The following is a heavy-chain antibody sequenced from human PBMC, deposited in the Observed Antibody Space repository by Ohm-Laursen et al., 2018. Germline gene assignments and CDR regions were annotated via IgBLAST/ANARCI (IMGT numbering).Heavy chain of an antibody. Sequence: SLRLSCTASGFTFSSYVMTWVRQAPGKGLEWVSAISTSGDITNYADSVKGRFTISRDNSKNTLYVQMNSLRGEDTAVYYCARRGTVGHTTYDYWGQGTLVTVSS. CDR3: ARRGTVGHTTYDY. CDR1: GFTFSSYV. V-gene: IGHV3-23*01. CDR2: ISTSGDIT. D-gene: IGHD1-26*01. J-gene: IGHJ4*02.